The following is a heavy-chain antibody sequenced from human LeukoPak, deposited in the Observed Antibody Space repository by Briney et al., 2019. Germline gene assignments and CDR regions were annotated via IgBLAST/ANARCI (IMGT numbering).Heavy chain of an antibody. J-gene: IGHJ6*04. CDR1: GFTFDDYA. Sequence: PGGSLRLSCAASGFTFDDYAMHWVRQAPGKGLEWVSGISWNSGSIGYADSVKGRFTISRDNAKNSLYLQMNSLRAEDTAVYYCARGPRTNYDSSGYGLWEMDVWGKGTTVTISS. D-gene: IGHD3-22*01. CDR3: ARGPRTNYDSSGYGLWEMDV. V-gene: IGHV3-9*01. CDR2: ISWNSGSI.